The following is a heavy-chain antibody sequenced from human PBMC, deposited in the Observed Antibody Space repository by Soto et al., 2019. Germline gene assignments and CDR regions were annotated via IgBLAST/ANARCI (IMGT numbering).Heavy chain of an antibody. J-gene: IGHJ4*02. D-gene: IGHD1-26*01. V-gene: IGHV1-3*01. CDR1: GNTVPNYA. CDR3: ARDDSGFSGSHYIDYFNY. CDR2: INGGNGNT. Sequence: ASVKVSCKASGNTVPNYAIHWVCQAPGQRLEWMGWINGGNGNTYYSEHFQGRVTLTRDTSAGTVYMQLSSLTSEDTAVYYCARDDSGFSGSHYIDYFNYWGQGALVTVSS.